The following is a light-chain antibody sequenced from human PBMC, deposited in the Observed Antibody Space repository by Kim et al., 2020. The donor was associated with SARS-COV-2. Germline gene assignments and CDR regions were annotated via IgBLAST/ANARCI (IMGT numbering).Light chain of an antibody. Sequence: QSVLTQPPSASGTPGQRVTISCSGSSSNIGSNTVNWYQQLPGTAPKLLIYSNNQRPSGVPDRFSGSKSGTSASLAISGLQSEDEADYYCQAWDSSTHNYVFGTGTKVTVL. CDR2: SNN. CDR3: QAWDSSTHNYV. J-gene: IGLJ1*01. CDR1: SSNIGSNT. V-gene: IGLV1-44*01.